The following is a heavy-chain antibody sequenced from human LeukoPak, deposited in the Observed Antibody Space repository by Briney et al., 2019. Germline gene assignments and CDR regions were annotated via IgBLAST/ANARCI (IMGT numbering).Heavy chain of an antibody. Sequence: SQTLSLTCAVSGGSISSGGYSWSRIRQPPGKGLEWIGYIYHSGSTYYNPSLKSRVTISVDRSKNQFSLKLSSVTAADTAVYYCARSPKSPRNWFDPWGQGTLVTVSS. CDR1: GGSISSGGYS. CDR3: ARSPKSPRNWFDP. D-gene: IGHD1-14*01. CDR2: IYHSGST. J-gene: IGHJ5*02. V-gene: IGHV4-30-2*01.